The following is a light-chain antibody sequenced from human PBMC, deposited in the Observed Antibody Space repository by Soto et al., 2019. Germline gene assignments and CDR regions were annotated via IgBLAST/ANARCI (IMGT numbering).Light chain of an antibody. CDR3: QSYDDSLSVHYV. CDR1: SSNIGSTYD. J-gene: IGLJ1*01. Sequence: QSVLTQPPSVSGAPGQVVTISCTGSSSNIGSTYDVQWYQQLPGTAPKLLIHGNTNRPSGVPDRFSGSKSGTSASLAITGLQADDEADYYCQSYDDSLSVHYVFGTGTKVTVL. V-gene: IGLV1-40*01. CDR2: GNT.